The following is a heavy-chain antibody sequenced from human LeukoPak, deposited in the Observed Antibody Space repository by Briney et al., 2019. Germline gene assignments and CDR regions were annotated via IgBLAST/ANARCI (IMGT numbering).Heavy chain of an antibody. V-gene: IGHV1-69*13. D-gene: IGHD3-9*01. CDR2: IIPIFGTA. Sequence: SVKVSCKASGGTFSSYAISWVRQAPGQGLEWMGGIIPIFGTANYAQKFQGRVTITADESTSTAYMELSSLRSEDTAVYYCARAKGTYYDILTGYYFSYWFDPWGQGTLVTVSS. J-gene: IGHJ5*02. CDR3: ARAKGTYYDILTGYYFSYWFDP. CDR1: GGTFSSYA.